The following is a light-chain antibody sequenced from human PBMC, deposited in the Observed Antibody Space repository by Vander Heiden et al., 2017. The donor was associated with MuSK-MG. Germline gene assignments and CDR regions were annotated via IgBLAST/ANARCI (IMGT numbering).Light chain of an antibody. CDR1: LSLSSV. Sequence: EIVLTQSPATLSLSPGERATLSGRASLSLSSVLAWYEKKPGQAQRLRIHSVSNTAPGIRASFICSGYGTDFTLTITSREPEDSAVYYCQQQNNGRPSVTLGQGTLVEIK. J-gene: IGKJ5*01. CDR2: SVS. V-gene: IGKV3-11*01. CDR3: QQQNNGRPSVT.